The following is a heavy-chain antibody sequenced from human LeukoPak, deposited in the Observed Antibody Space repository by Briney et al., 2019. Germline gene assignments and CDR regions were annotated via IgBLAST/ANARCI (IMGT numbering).Heavy chain of an antibody. Sequence: PWGSLRLSCAASGFSFSTYWMHWVRQAPGKGLVWVSRINSDGNSTNYGDSVKGRLTISRDNAKNTLYLQMDSLRAEDTSVYYCAGDELEEAFDFWGRGTMVTVSS. CDR3: AGDELEEAFDF. D-gene: IGHD6-6*01. CDR1: GFSFSTYW. J-gene: IGHJ3*01. V-gene: IGHV3-74*01. CDR2: INSDGNST.